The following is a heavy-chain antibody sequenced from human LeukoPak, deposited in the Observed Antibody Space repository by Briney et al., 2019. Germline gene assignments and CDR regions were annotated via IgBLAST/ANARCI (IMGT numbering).Heavy chain of an antibody. J-gene: IGHJ4*02. CDR3: AREGRYYLDY. Sequence: GGSLRLSCAASEFTFSSYEMHWVRQAPGKGLEWVSYIDSSGSTIYYADSVKGRFTISRDNAKNSVYLQMNSLRAEDTAVYYCAREGRYYLDYWGQGTLVTVSS. D-gene: IGHD1-14*01. V-gene: IGHV3-48*03. CDR1: EFTFSSYE. CDR2: IDSSGSTI.